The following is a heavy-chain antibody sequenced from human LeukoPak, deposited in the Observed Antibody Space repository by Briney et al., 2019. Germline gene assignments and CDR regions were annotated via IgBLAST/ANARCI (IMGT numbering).Heavy chain of an antibody. CDR2: IYYSGST. D-gene: IGHD5-18*01. V-gene: IGHV4-30-4*08. Sequence: PSQTLSLTCTVSGDSIYSGDYYWSWIRQPPGKGLEWIGYIYYSGSTYYNPSPKSRVTISIDTSKNQFSLKLRSVTAADTAAYFCARDTAGDYSYYHGMDVWGQGTTVTVSS. CDR3: ARDTAGDYSYYHGMDV. CDR1: GDSIYSGDYY. J-gene: IGHJ6*02.